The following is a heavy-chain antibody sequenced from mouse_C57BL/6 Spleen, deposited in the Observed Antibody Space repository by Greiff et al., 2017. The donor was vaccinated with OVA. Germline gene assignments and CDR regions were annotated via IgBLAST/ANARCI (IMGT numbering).Heavy chain of an antibody. CDR3: ARAVWSPWFAY. D-gene: IGHD2-10*02. Sequence: QVQLQQSGPELVKPGASVKISCKASGYAFSSSWMNWVKQRPGKGLEWIGRIYPGDGDTNYNGKVKGKATLTADKSSSTAYMQLSSLTSEDSAVYFCARAVWSPWFAYWGQGTLVTVSA. CDR2: IYPGDGDT. V-gene: IGHV1-82*01. J-gene: IGHJ3*01. CDR1: GYAFSSSW.